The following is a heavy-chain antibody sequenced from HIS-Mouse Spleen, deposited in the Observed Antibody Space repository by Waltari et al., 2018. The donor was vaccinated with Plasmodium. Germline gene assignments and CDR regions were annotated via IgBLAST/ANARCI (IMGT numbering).Heavy chain of an antibody. V-gene: IGHV3-9*01. CDR1: GFPFDDYA. Sequence: EVQLVESGGGLVQPGRSLRLSCAASGFPFDDYAMHWVRQAPGKGLEWVSGISGNSGSIGYADSVKGRFTISRDNAKNSLYLQMNSLRAEDTALYYCAKDFCSGGSCLGLFDYWGQGTLVTVSS. D-gene: IGHD2-15*01. CDR3: AKDFCSGGSCLGLFDY. J-gene: IGHJ4*02. CDR2: ISGNSGSI.